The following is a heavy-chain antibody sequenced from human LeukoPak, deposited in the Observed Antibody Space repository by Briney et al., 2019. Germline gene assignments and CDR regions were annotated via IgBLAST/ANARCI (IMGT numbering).Heavy chain of an antibody. CDR3: ARDLNYDSTYFDY. CDR2: ISSSGSTI. D-gene: IGHD3-22*01. V-gene: IGHV3-11*04. Sequence: GGSLILSCAASGFTFSDYYMSWIRQAPGKGLEWVSYISSSGSTIYYADSVKGRFTISRDNAKNSLYLQMNSLRAEDTAVYYCARDLNYDSTYFDYWGQGTLVTVSS. J-gene: IGHJ4*02. CDR1: GFTFSDYY.